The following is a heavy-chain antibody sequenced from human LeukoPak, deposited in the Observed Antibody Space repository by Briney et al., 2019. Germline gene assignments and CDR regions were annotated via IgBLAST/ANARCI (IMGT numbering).Heavy chain of an antibody. CDR1: GFTFSSYW. CDR3: ASGWYSDY. J-gene: IGHJ4*02. V-gene: IGHV3-7*02. D-gene: IGHD6-19*01. CDR2: IKQDGSAK. Sequence: GSLRLSCVASGFTFSSYWMSWVRQAPGKGLQWVANIKQDGSAKYYVDSVKGRFTISRDNAKNSLYLQMNSLRAEDTAVYYCASGWYSDYWGQGTLVTVSS.